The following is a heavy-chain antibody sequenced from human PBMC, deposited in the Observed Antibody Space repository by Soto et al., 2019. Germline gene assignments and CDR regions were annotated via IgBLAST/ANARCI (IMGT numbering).Heavy chain of an antibody. Sequence: SVKVSCKASGGTFSSYAISWVRQAPGQGLEWMGGIIPIFGTANYAQKFQGRVTITADESTSTAYMELSSLRSEDTAVYYCARPGDFAITMLGGGMDVWGQGTTVTVSS. CDR1: GGTFSSYA. CDR2: IIPIFGTA. D-gene: IGHD3-22*01. J-gene: IGHJ6*02. V-gene: IGHV1-69*13. CDR3: ARPGDFAITMLGGGMDV.